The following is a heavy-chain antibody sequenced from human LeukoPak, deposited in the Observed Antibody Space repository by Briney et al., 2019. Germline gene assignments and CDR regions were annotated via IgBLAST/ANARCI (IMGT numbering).Heavy chain of an antibody. V-gene: IGHV3-48*01. J-gene: IGHJ4*02. D-gene: IGHD6-13*01. CDR3: AKAGYSYPQGVVDY. Sequence: GGSLRLSCAASGFTFSSYSMDWVRQAPGKGLEWVSYISSSSSTIYYADSVKGRFTISRDNSKNTLYLQMNSLRAEDTAVYYCAKAGYSYPQGVVDYWGQGTLVTVSS. CDR1: GFTFSSYS. CDR2: ISSSSSTI.